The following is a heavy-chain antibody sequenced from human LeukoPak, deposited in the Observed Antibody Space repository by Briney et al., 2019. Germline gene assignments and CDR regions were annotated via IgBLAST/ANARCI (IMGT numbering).Heavy chain of an antibody. CDR3: AKDRSVDIVVVPAADAHFDP. V-gene: IGHV3-30*02. CDR1: GFTFSSYG. D-gene: IGHD2-2*01. J-gene: IGHJ5*02. CDR2: IRYDGSNK. Sequence: GGSLRLSCAASGFTFSSYGMHWVRQAPGKGLEWVAFIRYDGSNKYYADSVKGRFTISRDNSKNTLYLQMNSLRAEDTAVYYCAKDRSVDIVVVPAADAHFDPWGQGTLVTVSS.